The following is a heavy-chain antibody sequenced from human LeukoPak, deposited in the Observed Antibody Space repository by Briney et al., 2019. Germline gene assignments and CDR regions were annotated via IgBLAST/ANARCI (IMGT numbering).Heavy chain of an antibody. V-gene: IGHV3-53*01. CDR3: ARRAGDYSHPYDY. CDR2: IYSGGTT. Sequence: GGSLRLSCAVSGFTVSGNYMSWVRQAPGKGLEWVSLIYSGGTTYYADSVKGRFTISRDNSKNTVHLQMNSLRAEDTAMYYCARRAGDYSHPYDYWGQGTLVTVSS. D-gene: IGHD3-22*01. CDR1: GFTVSGNY. J-gene: IGHJ4*02.